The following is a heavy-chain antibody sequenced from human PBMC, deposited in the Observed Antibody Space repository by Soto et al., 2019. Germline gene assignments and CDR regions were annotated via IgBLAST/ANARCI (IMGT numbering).Heavy chain of an antibody. CDR2: MWYDGSNK. D-gene: IGHD5-12*01. Sequence: GGSLRLSCAASGFTFSSYGMHWVRQAPGKGLEWVAVMWYDGSNKYYADSVKGRFTISRDNSKNTLYLQMNSLRAEDTAVYYCAREGATIAFDIWGQGTMVTVSS. J-gene: IGHJ3*02. CDR3: AREGATIAFDI. CDR1: GFTFSSYG. V-gene: IGHV3-33*01.